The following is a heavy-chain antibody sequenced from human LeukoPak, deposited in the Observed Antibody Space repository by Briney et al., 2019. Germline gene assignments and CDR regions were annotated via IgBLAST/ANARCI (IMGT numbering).Heavy chain of an antibody. V-gene: IGHV4-4*07. CDR1: GGSITSYY. D-gene: IGHD3-10*01. CDR3: ARGPFTMLRGADNWFDP. Sequence: SETLSLTCTVSGGSITSYYWSWIRQPAGKGLEWIGRIYTSGSTNYNPSLKSRVTMSVDTSKNQFSLKLSSVTAADTAVYYCARGPFTMLRGADNWFDPWGQGTLVTVSS. J-gene: IGHJ5*02. CDR2: IYTSGST.